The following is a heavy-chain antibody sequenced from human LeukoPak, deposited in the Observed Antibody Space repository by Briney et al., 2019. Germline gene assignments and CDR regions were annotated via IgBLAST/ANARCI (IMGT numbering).Heavy chain of an antibody. J-gene: IGHJ4*02. Sequence: SETLSLTCAVYGGSFCGYNWSWIRRPPGKGLEWIGEINHSGSTNYNPSLKSRVTISVDTSKNQFSLKLSSVTAADTAVYYCARSSGSYYSRFDYWGQGTLVTVSS. CDR1: GGSFCGYN. CDR2: INHSGST. V-gene: IGHV4-34*01. D-gene: IGHD1-26*01. CDR3: ARSSGSYYSRFDY.